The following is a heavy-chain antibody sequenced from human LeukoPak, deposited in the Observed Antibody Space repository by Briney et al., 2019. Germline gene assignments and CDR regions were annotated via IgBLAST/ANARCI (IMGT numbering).Heavy chain of an antibody. CDR2: IYPRDSDT. D-gene: IGHD2-2*01. CDR3: TIPLYCASTSCYDC. Sequence: GESLKISCKGFGYSFTSYWIGWVRQMPGKGLEWMGIIYPRDSDTRYSPSFQGQVTMSVDKSISTAYLQWSSLKASDTAMYYCTIPLYCASTSCYDCWAQGTLVTVSS. J-gene: IGHJ4*02. CDR1: GYSFTSYW. V-gene: IGHV5-51*01.